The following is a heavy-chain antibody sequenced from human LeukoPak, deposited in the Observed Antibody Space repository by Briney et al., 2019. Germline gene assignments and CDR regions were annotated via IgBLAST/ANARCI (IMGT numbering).Heavy chain of an antibody. CDR3: ARAGGSTVSHSDY. CDR2: ISWNSGSI. V-gene: IGHV3-9*01. J-gene: IGHJ4*02. CDR1: GFTFDDYA. Sequence: AGGSLRLSCAASGFTFDDYAMHWVRQAPGKGLEWVSGISWNSGSIGYADSVKGRFTISRDNAKNSLYLQMNSLRAEDTAVYYCARAGGSTVSHSDYWGQGTLVTVSS. D-gene: IGHD4-17*01.